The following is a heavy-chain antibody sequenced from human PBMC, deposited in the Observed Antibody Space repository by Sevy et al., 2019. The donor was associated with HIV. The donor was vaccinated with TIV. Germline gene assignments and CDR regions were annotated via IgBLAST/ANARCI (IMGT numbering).Heavy chain of an antibody. Sequence: SELSLTCTVSGGSISSSSYYWGWIRRPPGKGLEWIGSIYSSGSTYYNPSLRSRVTISVDTSKNQFSLKLSSVTAADTAVYYCEGIAVAGTLLDYWGQGTLVTVSS. D-gene: IGHD6-19*01. CDR3: EGIAVAGTLLDY. CDR1: GGSISSSSYY. CDR2: IYSSGST. V-gene: IGHV4-39*01. J-gene: IGHJ4*02.